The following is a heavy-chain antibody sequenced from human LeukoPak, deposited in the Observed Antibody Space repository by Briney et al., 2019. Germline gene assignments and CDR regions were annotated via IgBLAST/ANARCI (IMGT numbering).Heavy chain of an antibody. CDR3: ARMRDIRIAARKYYYYYYMDV. Sequence: SETLSLTCTVYGGSISSSSYYWGWIRQPPGKGLEWIGSIYYSGSTYYNPSLKSRVTISVDTSKNQFSLKLSSVTAADTAVYYCARMRDIRIAARKYYYYYYMDVWGKGTTVTVSS. V-gene: IGHV4-39*01. J-gene: IGHJ6*03. CDR2: IYYSGST. CDR1: GGSISSSSYY. D-gene: IGHD6-6*01.